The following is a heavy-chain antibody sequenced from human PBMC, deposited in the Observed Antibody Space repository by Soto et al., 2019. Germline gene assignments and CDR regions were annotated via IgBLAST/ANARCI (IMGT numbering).Heavy chain of an antibody. CDR1: GFAFSGAA. Sequence: GGSQRLYCAASGFAFSGAAMHGVRQASGKGLEWVGRIRSKANSYATAYAESVKGRFTTSRDDSKNTAYLQMNSLKTEDTAVYYCTRFTGIDYWGQGTQVTVSS. CDR3: TRFTGIDY. D-gene: IGHD1-20*01. CDR2: IRSKANSYAT. V-gene: IGHV3-73*01. J-gene: IGHJ4*02.